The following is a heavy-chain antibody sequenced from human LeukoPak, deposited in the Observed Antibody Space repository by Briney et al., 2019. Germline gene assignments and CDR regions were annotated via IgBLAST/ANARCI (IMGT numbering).Heavy chain of an antibody. J-gene: IGHJ4*02. D-gene: IGHD5-24*01. CDR2: IKQDGSET. V-gene: IGHV3-7*01. CDR3: ARETPRRGETRDGYR. Sequence: PGGSLRLSCAASGFTVSSNYMNWVRQAPGKGLECLANIKQDGSETYYAGSVKGRFTISRDNAKNSLYLQMNSLRAEDTAVYYCARETPRRGETRDGYRWGQGTLVTVSS. CDR1: GFTVSSNY.